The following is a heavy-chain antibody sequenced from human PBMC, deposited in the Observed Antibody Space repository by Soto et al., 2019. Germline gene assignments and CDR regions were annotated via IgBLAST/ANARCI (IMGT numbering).Heavy chain of an antibody. Sequence: SETLSLTCTVSGGSISSSSYYWGWIRQPPGKGLEWIGSIFYSGSTYYNPSLKSRVTISVDTSKNQFSLKLTSVTAADTAVYCCVCIFPGEYSYGFYYSGMAVGGQGTTVPVSS. CDR3: VCIFPGEYSYGFYYSGMAV. CDR1: GGSISSSSYY. CDR2: IFYSGST. V-gene: IGHV4-39*01. J-gene: IGHJ6*02. D-gene: IGHD5-18*01.